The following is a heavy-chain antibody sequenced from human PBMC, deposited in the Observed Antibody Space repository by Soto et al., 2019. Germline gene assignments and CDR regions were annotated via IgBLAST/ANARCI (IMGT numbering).Heavy chain of an antibody. Sequence: QVQLVESGGGVVQPGRSLRLSCAASGFTFSSYGMHWVRQAPGKGLEWVAVISYDGSNKYYADSVKGRFTISRDNSKNTLYLQMNSLRAGETAVYYCAIYSSGWYPLDYWGQGTLVTVSS. CDR2: ISYDGSNK. D-gene: IGHD6-19*01. V-gene: IGHV3-30*03. CDR1: GFTFSSYG. CDR3: AIYSSGWYPLDY. J-gene: IGHJ4*02.